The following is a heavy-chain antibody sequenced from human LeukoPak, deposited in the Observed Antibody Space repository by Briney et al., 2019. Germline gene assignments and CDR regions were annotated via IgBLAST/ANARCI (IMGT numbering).Heavy chain of an antibody. Sequence: SETLSLTXAVYGGSFSGYYWSWIRQPPGKGLEWIGEINHSGSTNYNPSLKSRVTISVDTSKNQFSLKLSSVTAADTAVYYCARTRYYCSSTSCYRSHNWFDPWGQGTLVTVSS. V-gene: IGHV4-34*01. J-gene: IGHJ5*02. CDR2: INHSGST. D-gene: IGHD2-2*01. CDR1: GGSFSGYY. CDR3: ARTRYYCSSTSCYRSHNWFDP.